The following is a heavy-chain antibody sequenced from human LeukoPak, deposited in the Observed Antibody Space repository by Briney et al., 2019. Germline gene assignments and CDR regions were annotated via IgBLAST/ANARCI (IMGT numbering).Heavy chain of an antibody. CDR1: GFTFSSYS. Sequence: GGSLRLSCAASGFTFSSYSMNWVRQAPGKGLEWVSSISSSSSYIYYADSVKGRFTISRDNAKNSLYLQMNSLRAEDTAVYYCAKTHGIGESPFDYWGQGTLVTVSS. CDR2: ISSSSSYI. D-gene: IGHD3-10*01. V-gene: IGHV3-21*01. J-gene: IGHJ4*02. CDR3: AKTHGIGESPFDY.